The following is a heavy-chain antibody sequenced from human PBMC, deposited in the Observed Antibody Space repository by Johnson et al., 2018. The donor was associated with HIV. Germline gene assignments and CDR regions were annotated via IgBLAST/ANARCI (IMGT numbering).Heavy chain of an antibody. CDR1: GFTFDDYA. CDR2: LSWNNGYI. V-gene: IGHV3-9*01. Sequence: VQLVESGGGVVKSGGSLRLSCAASGFTFDDYAMHWVRQAPGKGLEWVSGLSWNNGYIGYAASLKGRFPISRDKAKNTLHLQMNSLRAEDTAVYYCARDGRDLATRGGFDIWGPGTVVTVSS. CDR3: ARDGRDLATRGGFDI. J-gene: IGHJ3*02. D-gene: IGHD5-24*01.